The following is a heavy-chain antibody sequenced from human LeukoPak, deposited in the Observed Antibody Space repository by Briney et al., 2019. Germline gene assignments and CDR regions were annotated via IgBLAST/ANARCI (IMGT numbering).Heavy chain of an antibody. J-gene: IGHJ4*02. CDR2: MNPNSGNT. CDR3: ARGRRYDSSGYYYR. V-gene: IGHV1-8*01. D-gene: IGHD3-22*01. Sequence: ASVKVSCKASGYTFTSYDINWVRQATGQGLEWMGWMNPNSGNTGYAQKLQGRVTMTRNTSISTAYMELSSLRSEDTAVYYCARGRRYDSSGYYYRWGQGTLVTVSS. CDR1: GYTFTSYD.